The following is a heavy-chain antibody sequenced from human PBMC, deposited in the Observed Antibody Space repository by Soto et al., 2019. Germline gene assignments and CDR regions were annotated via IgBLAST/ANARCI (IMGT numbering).Heavy chain of an antibody. V-gene: IGHV4-61*01. D-gene: IGHD2-8*01. Sequence: SATLCLTCSVSGDSVNSASSYWSWIRQPPGKGLEWIGNIFYSGDTNYNPSLNSRVTISMDTSKNQFSLNLNSVTAADTAVYYCARTNTKGQWAAWFWGKWPLVTVS. CDR1: GDSVNSASSY. J-gene: IGHJ1*01. CDR2: IFYSGDT. CDR3: ARTNTKGQWAAWF.